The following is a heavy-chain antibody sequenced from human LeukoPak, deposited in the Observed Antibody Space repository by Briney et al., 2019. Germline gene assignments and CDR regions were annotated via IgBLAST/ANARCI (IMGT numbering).Heavy chain of an antibody. CDR1: GYTFTGYY. CDR3: ARDWVVVVVAATGWFDP. J-gene: IGHJ5*02. V-gene: IGHV1-2*02. Sequence: ASVKVSCKASGYTFTGYYMHWVRQAPGQGLEWMGWINPNSGGTNYAQKFQGRVTMTRDTSISTAYMELSRLRSDDTAVYYCARDWVVVVVAATGWFDPWGQGTLVTVSS. CDR2: INPNSGGT. D-gene: IGHD2-15*01.